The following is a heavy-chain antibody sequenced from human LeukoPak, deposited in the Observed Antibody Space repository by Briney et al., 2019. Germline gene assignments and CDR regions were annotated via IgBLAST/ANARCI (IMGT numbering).Heavy chain of an antibody. Sequence: GGSLRLSCVGSGFTFSTYNMHWVRQAPGKGLEWVSTISSSSSSGSYKYYADSVKGRFTISRDNAKNSLYLQMNSLRDEDTAVYYCARALGITGTTDFDYWGQGTLVTVSS. V-gene: IGHV3-21*01. D-gene: IGHD1-7*01. J-gene: IGHJ4*02. CDR1: GFTFSTYN. CDR2: ISSSSSSGSYK. CDR3: ARALGITGTTDFDY.